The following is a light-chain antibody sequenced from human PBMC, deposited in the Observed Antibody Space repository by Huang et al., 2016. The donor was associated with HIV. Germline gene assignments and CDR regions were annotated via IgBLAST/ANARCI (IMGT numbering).Light chain of an antibody. Sequence: IVLTQSPATLSLSPGERATLSCGASRSVSSSYLAWYQQKPSLAPRLLIYDASSRATGIRDRFSGSGSGTDFTLTISRLEPEDFAVYYCQQYGSSPWTFGQGTKVEIK. CDR2: DAS. V-gene: IGKV3D-20*01. CDR1: RSVSSSY. CDR3: QQYGSSPWT. J-gene: IGKJ1*01.